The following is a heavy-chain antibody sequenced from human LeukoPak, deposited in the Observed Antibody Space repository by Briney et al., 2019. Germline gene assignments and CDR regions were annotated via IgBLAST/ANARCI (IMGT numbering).Heavy chain of an antibody. CDR3: ARDRSIAAPDYYYYGMDV. CDR2: TYYRYKWYN. CDR1: VDSVSSNSAD. J-gene: IGHJ6*02. V-gene: IGHV6-1*01. D-gene: IGHD6-6*01. Sequence: SRTLSDTFAISVDSVSSNSADWIWMRQSPARALEWLRRTYYRYKWYNDYVVSVKSRITINPDTSKNQFSLQLNSVTPEDTAVYYCARDRSIAAPDYYYYGMDVWGQGTTVTVSS.